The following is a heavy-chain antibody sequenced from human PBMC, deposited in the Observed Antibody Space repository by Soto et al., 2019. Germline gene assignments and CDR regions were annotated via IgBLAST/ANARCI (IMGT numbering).Heavy chain of an antibody. CDR3: RRSGTQPLALWPSYWYFAL. Sequence: QVQLVESGGGLVKPGGSLRLSCAASGFTFSDYDMSWIRQAPGKGLEWVSYISSSGSTIYYADSVKGRFTISRDNAKNPLYLEMNSLTAEDTAVYYCRRSGTQPLALWPSYWYFALWGRGTLVTVCS. CDR2: ISSSGSTI. V-gene: IGHV3-11*01. J-gene: IGHJ2*01. CDR1: GFTFSDYD. D-gene: IGHD3-10*01.